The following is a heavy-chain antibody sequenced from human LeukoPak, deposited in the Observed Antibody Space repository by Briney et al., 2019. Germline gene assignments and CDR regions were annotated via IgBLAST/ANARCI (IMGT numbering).Heavy chain of an antibody. CDR2: IIPIFGTA. J-gene: IGHJ6*02. Sequence: SVKVSCKASGGTFSSYAISWVRQAPGQGLEWMGGIIPIFGTANYAQKFQGRVTITADESTSTAYMELSSLRSGDTAVYYCASPNPTGSSGWFDYYYGMDVWGQGTTVTVSS. CDR3: ASPNPTGSSGWFDYYYGMDV. CDR1: GGTFSSYA. V-gene: IGHV1-69*13. D-gene: IGHD6-19*01.